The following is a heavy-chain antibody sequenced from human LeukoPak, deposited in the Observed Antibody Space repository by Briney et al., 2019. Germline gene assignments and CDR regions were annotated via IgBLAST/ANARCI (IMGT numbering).Heavy chain of an antibody. D-gene: IGHD3-10*01. J-gene: IGHJ4*02. CDR3: ARGYGSGSYWVGFDY. Sequence: GGSLLLSCAAAGFTFTEYEMYWGRPARGRGQEWGSYINNSGVTIYSADSVRGRFTPSRDNAKSSLYLQIDGLRAEDTAVYYCARGYGSGSYWVGFDYWGQGTLVTVSS. CDR1: GFTFTEYE. V-gene: IGHV3-48*03. CDR2: INNSGVTI.